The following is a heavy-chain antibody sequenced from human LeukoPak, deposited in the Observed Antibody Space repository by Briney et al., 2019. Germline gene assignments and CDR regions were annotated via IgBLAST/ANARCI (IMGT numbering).Heavy chain of an antibody. D-gene: IGHD5-12*01. Sequence: GGSLRLSCAASGFTFSSYSMNWVRQAPGKGLEWVSYISSSSSTIYYADSVKGRFTISRDNSKNTLYLQMNSLRAEDTAVYYCAKDRTDADIVATIFDYWGQGTLVTVSS. CDR1: GFTFSSYS. J-gene: IGHJ4*02. V-gene: IGHV3-48*01. CDR2: ISSSSSTI. CDR3: AKDRTDADIVATIFDY.